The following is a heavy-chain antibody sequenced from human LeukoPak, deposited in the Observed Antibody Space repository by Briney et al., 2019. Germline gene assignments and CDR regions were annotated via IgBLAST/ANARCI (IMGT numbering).Heavy chain of an antibody. Sequence: SETLSLTCTVSGGSISSSSYYWGWIRQPPGKGLEWIGEIYHSGSTNYNPSLKSRVTISVDKSKNQFSLKLSSVTAADTAVYYCARLARTVTPFDYWGQGTLVTVSS. D-gene: IGHD4-17*01. J-gene: IGHJ4*02. V-gene: IGHV4-39*07. CDR2: IYHSGST. CDR1: GGSISSSSYY. CDR3: ARLARTVTPFDY.